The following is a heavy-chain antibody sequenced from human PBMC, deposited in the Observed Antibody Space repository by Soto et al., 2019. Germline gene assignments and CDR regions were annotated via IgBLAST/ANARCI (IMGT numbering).Heavy chain of an antibody. V-gene: IGHV4-34*01. CDR2: ISHSGST. Sequence: QVQLQQWGAGPLKPSETLSLTCAVYGGSFTSYYWTWIRQPPEKGLEWIGEISHSGSTKYNPSLKSRLTISVDTSKNQFSLRLRSVTAADTAVYYCARGDPKGTTWYYFDHWGQGALVTVSS. CDR1: GGSFTSYY. J-gene: IGHJ4*02. CDR3: ARGDPKGTTWYYFDH. D-gene: IGHD3-10*01.